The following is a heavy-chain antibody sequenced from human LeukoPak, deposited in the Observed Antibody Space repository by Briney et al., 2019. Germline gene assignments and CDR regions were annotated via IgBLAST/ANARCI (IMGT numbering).Heavy chain of an antibody. J-gene: IGHJ4*02. Sequence: AASVKVSCKASGGTFSSYAISWVRQAPGQGLEWMGGIIPIFGTTNYAQKFQGRVTITADKSTSTAYMELSSLRSEDTAVYYCARNVRHGGSSSWLVYDDYWGQGTLVTVSS. CDR1: GGTFSSYA. V-gene: IGHV1-69*06. D-gene: IGHD6-13*01. CDR3: ARNVRHGGSSSWLVYDDY. CDR2: IIPIFGTT.